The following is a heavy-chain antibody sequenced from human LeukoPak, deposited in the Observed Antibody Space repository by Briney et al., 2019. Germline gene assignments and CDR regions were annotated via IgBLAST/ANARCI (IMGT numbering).Heavy chain of an antibody. V-gene: IGHV3-21*01. Sequence: GGSLRLSCAASGFTFSSYSMNWVRQAPGKGLEWVSSISSSSSYIYYADSVKGRFTISRDNAKNSLYLKMNSLRAEDTAVYYCAREDIVVVPAATASYYYYGMDVWGQGTTVTVSS. J-gene: IGHJ6*02. CDR1: GFTFSSYS. CDR2: ISSSSSYI. CDR3: AREDIVVVPAATASYYYYGMDV. D-gene: IGHD2-2*01.